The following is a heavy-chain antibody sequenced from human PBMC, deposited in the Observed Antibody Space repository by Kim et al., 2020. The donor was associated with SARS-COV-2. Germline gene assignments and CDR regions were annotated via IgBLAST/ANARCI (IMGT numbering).Heavy chain of an antibody. CDR1: GFTFSSYW. V-gene: IGHV3-7*03. J-gene: IGHJ5*02. CDR2: IKQDGSEK. CDR3: ARGYSSSWPNWFDP. Sequence: GGSLRLSCAASGFTFSSYWMSWVRQAPGKGLEWVANIKQDGSEKYYVDSVKGRFTISRDNAKNSLYLQMNSLRAEDTAVYYCARGYSSSWPNWFDPWGQGTLVTVSS. D-gene: IGHD6-13*01.